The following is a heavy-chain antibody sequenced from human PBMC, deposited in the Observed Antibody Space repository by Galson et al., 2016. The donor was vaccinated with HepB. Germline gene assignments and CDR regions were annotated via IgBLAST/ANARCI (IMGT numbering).Heavy chain of an antibody. Sequence: SLRLSCAASGFTFSDYAMSWVRRAPGKGLEWVSGISGNGGRTYYADSVEGRFTISRDNSKNTLYLQMNSLRAEDTAIYYCAQSSYDYVWGSYRFDPWGQGTLVTVSS. CDR2: ISGNGGRT. D-gene: IGHD3-16*02. V-gene: IGHV3-23*01. CDR1: GFTFSDYA. CDR3: AQSSYDYVWGSYRFDP. J-gene: IGHJ5*02.